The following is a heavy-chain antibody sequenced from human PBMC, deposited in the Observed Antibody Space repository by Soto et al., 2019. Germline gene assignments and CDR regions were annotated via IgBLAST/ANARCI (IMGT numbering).Heavy chain of an antibody. J-gene: IGHJ5*02. CDR2: VDYSGYT. D-gene: IGHD3-10*01. CDR3: ARGVSSSYWFDP. CDR1: GGSFRPFF. Sequence: QVQLQESGPGLVKPSDTLSLTCTVSGGSFRPFFLSWIRQPPGKRLEWIGYVDYSGYTAYNPSLSRRVNMSLDTSQSQFSLQLSSVTPADTAVYYCARGVSSSYWFDPWGQGTQVAVSS. V-gene: IGHV4-59*07.